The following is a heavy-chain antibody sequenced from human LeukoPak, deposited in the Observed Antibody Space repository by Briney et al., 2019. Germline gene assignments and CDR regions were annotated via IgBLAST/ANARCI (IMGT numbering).Heavy chain of an antibody. V-gene: IGHV3-66*01. CDR2: IYSGGST. Sequence: PGGSLRLSCAASGFTVSSNYMSWVRQAPGKGLEWVSVIYSGGSTYYADSVKGRFTISRDNSKNTLYLQMNSLRAEDTAVYYCARDRRDFWSGWMGMEVWGQGTTVTVSS. CDR1: GFTVSSNY. CDR3: ARDRRDFWSGWMGMEV. D-gene: IGHD3-3*01. J-gene: IGHJ6*02.